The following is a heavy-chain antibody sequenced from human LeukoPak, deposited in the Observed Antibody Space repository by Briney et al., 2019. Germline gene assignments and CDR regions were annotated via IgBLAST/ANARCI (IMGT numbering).Heavy chain of an antibody. J-gene: IGHJ4*02. V-gene: IGHV3-30*04. CDR1: GFTFSSYA. Sequence: GGSLRLSCAASGFTFSSYAMHWVRQAPGKGLEWVAVISYDGSNKYYADSVKGRFTISRDNSKNTLYLQMNSLRAEDTAVYCCAKDRDGIVVVITTILDYWGQATLVTVSS. CDR2: ISYDGSNK. CDR3: AKDRDGIVVVITTILDY. D-gene: IGHD3-22*01.